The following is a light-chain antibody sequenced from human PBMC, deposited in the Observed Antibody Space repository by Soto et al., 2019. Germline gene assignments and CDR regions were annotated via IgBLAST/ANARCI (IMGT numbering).Light chain of an antibody. CDR3: QQYGGSPYT. CDR1: QSVSSRN. Sequence: EIVLTQSPGTLSLSPGERATLSCRASQSVSSRNLAWYQQKPGQAPRLLIYGASSRATGIPDRFSGSGSGTDFTLTISRLEPEDFAVYYCQQYGGSPYTFGQGTKLEIK. V-gene: IGKV3-20*01. CDR2: GAS. J-gene: IGKJ2*01.